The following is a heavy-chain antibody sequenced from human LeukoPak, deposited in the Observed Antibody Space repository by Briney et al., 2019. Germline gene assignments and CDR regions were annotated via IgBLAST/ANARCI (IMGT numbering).Heavy chain of an antibody. D-gene: IGHD6-19*01. Sequence: GGSLRLSCAASGFTFSSYWMRWVRQAPGKGLEWVANIKQDGSEKYYVDSVQGRFTISRDNAKNSLYLQMNSLRAEDTAVYYCARDTSPSGWWGEVVYWGQGTLVTVSS. V-gene: IGHV3-7*01. CDR2: IKQDGSEK. CDR1: GFTFSSYW. J-gene: IGHJ4*02. CDR3: ARDTSPSGWWGEVVY.